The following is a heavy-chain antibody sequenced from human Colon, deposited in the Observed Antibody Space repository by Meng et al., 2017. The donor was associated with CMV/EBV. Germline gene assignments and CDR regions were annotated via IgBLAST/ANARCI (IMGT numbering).Heavy chain of an antibody. CDR3: VRGRYYGVAFGGVSFFDY. D-gene: IGHD3-16*01. V-gene: IGHV3-30*03. J-gene: IGHJ4*02. CDR1: GFIFSDYG. CDR2: ISNDATIK. Sequence: GESLKISCAASGFIFSDYGFHWVRQAPGKGLEWVALISNDATIKYFADSVKGRFTISRDNSNNTMYLHINSLRAGDTAVYYCVRGRYYGVAFGGVSFFDYWGQGTLVTVSS.